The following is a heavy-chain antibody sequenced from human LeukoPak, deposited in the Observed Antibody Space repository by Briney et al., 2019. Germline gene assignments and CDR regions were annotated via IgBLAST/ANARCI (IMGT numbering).Heavy chain of an antibody. J-gene: IGHJ6*03. CDR2: INHSGST. CDR1: GGSFSGYY. V-gene: IGHV4-34*01. Sequence: SETLSLTCAVHGGSFSGYYWSWIRQPPGKGLEWIGEINHSGSTNYNPSLKSRVTISVDTSKNQFSLTLSSVTAADTAVYYCARESWIAARTVYYYYMDVWGKGTTVTVSS. CDR3: ARESWIAARTVYYYYMDV. D-gene: IGHD6-6*01.